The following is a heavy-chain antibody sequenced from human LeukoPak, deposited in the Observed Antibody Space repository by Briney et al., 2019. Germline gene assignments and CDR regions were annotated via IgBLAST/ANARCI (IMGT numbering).Heavy chain of an antibody. J-gene: IGHJ5*02. CDR3: ARGAYCRTISCYGVLNWFDP. Sequence: GGSLRLSCVASEFTFTDYHMTWIRQAPGKGLEWVSSISSSGSNIYYADSVKGRFTISRDNAKNSLSLQMNSLRAEDTAVYYCARGAYCRTISCYGVLNWFDPWGQGTLVTVSS. CDR2: ISSSGSNI. V-gene: IGHV3-11*04. CDR1: EFTFTDYH. D-gene: IGHD2-2*01.